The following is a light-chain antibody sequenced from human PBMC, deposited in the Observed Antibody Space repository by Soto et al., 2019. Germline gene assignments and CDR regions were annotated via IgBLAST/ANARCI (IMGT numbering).Light chain of an antibody. V-gene: IGLV2-14*03. J-gene: IGLJ1*01. Sequence: QSVLTQPASVSGSPGQSITISCTGTSSDVGAYDYVSWYQQHPDKAPKLMIYEVSNRPSGVSNRISGSKSVNTATLTISGLQAEDEADYYCSSYTSSSTRVFGTGTKVTVL. CDR2: EVS. CDR1: SSDVGAYDY. CDR3: SSYTSSSTRV.